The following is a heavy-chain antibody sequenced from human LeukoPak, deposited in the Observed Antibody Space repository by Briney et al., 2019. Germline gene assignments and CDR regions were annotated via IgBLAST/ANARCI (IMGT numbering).Heavy chain of an antibody. CDR2: ISFDGSNI. Sequence: GGSLRLSCAASGFIFSNYAMHWVRQAPGKGLDWVAVISFDGSNIYYADSAKGRFTISRDNSKNTLNLQMNNLRAEDTAVYYCARAEMTTVTFDYWGQGTLVTVSS. J-gene: IGHJ4*02. D-gene: IGHD4-17*01. V-gene: IGHV3-30*04. CDR3: ARAEMTTVTFDY. CDR1: GFIFSNYA.